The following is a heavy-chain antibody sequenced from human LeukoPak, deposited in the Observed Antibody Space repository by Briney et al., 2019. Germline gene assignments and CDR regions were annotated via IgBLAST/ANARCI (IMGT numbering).Heavy chain of an antibody. Sequence: SVKVSCKASGCTFSSYTISWVRQAPGQGLEWMGRIIPILGIANYAQKFQGSVAITTDESTSTAYMELSSLRSEDTAVYYCARDDYCSSTSCYRNAFDIWGQGTMVTVSS. D-gene: IGHD2-2*01. CDR1: GCTFSSYT. J-gene: IGHJ3*02. CDR2: IIPILGIA. CDR3: ARDDYCSSTSCYRNAFDI. V-gene: IGHV1-69*16.